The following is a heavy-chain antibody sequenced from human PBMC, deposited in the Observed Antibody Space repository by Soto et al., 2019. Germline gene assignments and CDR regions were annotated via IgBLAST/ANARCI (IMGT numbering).Heavy chain of an antibody. J-gene: IGHJ4*02. CDR3: ARALGSSTRYFAY. V-gene: IGHV3-21*01. CDR2: ISSSSSYI. Sequence: EVQLVESGGGRVKPGGSLRLSCAASGFTFSSYSMNWVRQAPGKGLEWVSSISSSSSYIYYADSVKGRFTISRDNAKNSLYLQMNSLRAEDTAVYYCARALGSSTRYFAYWGQGTLVTVSS. D-gene: IGHD6-6*01. CDR1: GFTFSSYS.